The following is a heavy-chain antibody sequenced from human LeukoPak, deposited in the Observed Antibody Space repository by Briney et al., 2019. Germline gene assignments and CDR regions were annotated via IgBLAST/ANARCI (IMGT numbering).Heavy chain of an antibody. Sequence: GGSLRLSCAASGFTFDDFAMHWVRQAPGKGLEWVSLISGDGGITYSADSVKGRFTISRDSSENSLYFQMNSLRTEDTALYYYVKGLLWFPGLVYDDYGMDVWGQGTTVTVSS. D-gene: IGHD3-10*01. V-gene: IGHV3-43*02. CDR1: GFTFDDFA. CDR2: ISGDGGIT. CDR3: VKGLLWFPGLVYDDYGMDV. J-gene: IGHJ6*02.